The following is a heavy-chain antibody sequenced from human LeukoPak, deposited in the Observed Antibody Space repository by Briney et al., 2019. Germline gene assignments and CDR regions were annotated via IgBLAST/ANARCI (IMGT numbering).Heavy chain of an antibody. CDR3: FVGSTQYCSSTSCRRGSIDY. D-gene: IGHD2-2*01. CDR2: IIPIFGTA. J-gene: IGHJ4*02. V-gene: IGHV1-69*06. Sequence: SVKVSCKASGGTFSSYAISWVRQAPGHGLEWMGGIIPIFGTANYAQKFQGRVMITADKSTSTAYMELSSLRSEDTAVYYCFVGSTQYCSSTSCRRGSIDYWGQGTLVTVSS. CDR1: GGTFSSYA.